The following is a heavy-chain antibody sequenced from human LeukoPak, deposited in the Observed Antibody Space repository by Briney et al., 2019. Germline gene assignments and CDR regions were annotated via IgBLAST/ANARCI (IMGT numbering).Heavy chain of an antibody. D-gene: IGHD4-23*01. CDR1: GGSFSGYH. CDR3: ARDPTTVVTTPYYFDF. Sequence: SETLSLTCAVHGGSFSGYHWNWIRQSPGKGLEGIGEINDRGPTNYNPSLESRVTISVDTSKKQFSLKLNSVTAADTAVYYCARDPTTVVTTPYYFDFWGQGTMVTVSS. CDR2: INDRGPT. J-gene: IGHJ4*02. V-gene: IGHV4-34*01.